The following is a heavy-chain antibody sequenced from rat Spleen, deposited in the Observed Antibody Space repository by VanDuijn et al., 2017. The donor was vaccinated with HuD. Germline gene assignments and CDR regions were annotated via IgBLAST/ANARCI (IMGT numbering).Heavy chain of an antibody. J-gene: IGHJ3*01. CDR3: ARYIGDNSGFAY. Sequence: EVQLQESGPGLVKPSQSLSLTCSVTGYSITSYYWGWIRKFPGNQMEWMAYISYSGSTGYNPSLKSRISITRDTSKNQFFLQLNSVTTEDTATYYCARYIGDNSGFAYWGQGTLVTVSS. D-gene: IGHD4-3*01. CDR2: ISYSGST. V-gene: IGHV3-1*01. CDR1: GYSITSYY.